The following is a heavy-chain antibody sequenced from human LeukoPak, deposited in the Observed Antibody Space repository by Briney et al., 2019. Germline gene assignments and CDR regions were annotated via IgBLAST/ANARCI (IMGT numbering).Heavy chain of an antibody. Sequence: APVKVSYKASGYTLTDYYMHWVRQAPGQGLEWMGRINPNSGGTNYAQKFQGRVTMTRDTSISTVYMELSRLRSDDTAVYYCARVGYYESSGYYEYWGQGTLVTVSS. CDR2: INPNSGGT. V-gene: IGHV1-2*06. D-gene: IGHD3-22*01. CDR1: GYTLTDYY. CDR3: ARVGYYESSGYYEY. J-gene: IGHJ4*02.